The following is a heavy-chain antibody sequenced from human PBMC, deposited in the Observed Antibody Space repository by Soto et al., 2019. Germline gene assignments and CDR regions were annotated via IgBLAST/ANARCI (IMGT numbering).Heavy chain of an antibody. V-gene: IGHV4-59*01. CDR1: GVSITDYH. D-gene: IGHD4-17*01. CDR2: IFSRGTP. Sequence: QVQLQESGPGLVKPSETLSLTCTVSGVSITDYHWSWIRQSPGRGLEWIGYIFSRGTPNYNPSLRSQVTISVDTSRNQFSLKLNSLTAADTAMYFCAKRFGDYVGWFDPWGQGALVIVSS. J-gene: IGHJ5*02. CDR3: AKRFGDYVGWFDP.